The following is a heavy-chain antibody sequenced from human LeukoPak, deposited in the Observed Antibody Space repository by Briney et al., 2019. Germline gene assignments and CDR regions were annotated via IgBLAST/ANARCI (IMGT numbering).Heavy chain of an antibody. Sequence: GASVKVSXKASGYTFTGYYMHWVRQAPGQGLEWMGRLNPNSGGTSYAQKSQGRVTMTRDTSISTAYMELSRLRSDDTAVYYCARGPGVPAAIWEFDPWGQGTLVTVSS. CDR2: LNPNSGGT. CDR1: GYTFTGYY. D-gene: IGHD2-2*01. V-gene: IGHV1-2*06. J-gene: IGHJ5*02. CDR3: ARGPGVPAAIWEFDP.